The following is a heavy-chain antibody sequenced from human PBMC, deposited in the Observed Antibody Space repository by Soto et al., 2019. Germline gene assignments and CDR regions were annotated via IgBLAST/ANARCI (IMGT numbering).Heavy chain of an antibody. J-gene: IGHJ6*02. CDR2: INGYNGNA. CDR3: AMMGDFRDYCYGMDV. V-gene: IGHV1-18*01. Sequence: GASVKVSCKASGYTFTTYGVSWVRQAPGQGLEWLGWINGYNGNAKYAENLQGRVTMTTDTSTSTAYMELRSLRSDDTAVYYCAMMGDFRDYCYGMDVWSQGTSVTASS. CDR1: GYTFTTYG. D-gene: IGHD3-16*01.